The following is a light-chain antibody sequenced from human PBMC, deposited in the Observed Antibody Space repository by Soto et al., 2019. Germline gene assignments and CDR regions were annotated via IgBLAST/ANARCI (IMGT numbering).Light chain of an antibody. CDR2: AAS. CDR1: QGISNY. CDR3: QQYNSTPQT. J-gene: IGKJ1*01. V-gene: IGKV1-27*01. Sequence: DIQMTQSPSSLSASVGDRVTITCRASQGISNYLAWDQQKPGKVPKLLIYAASTWQSGVPSRFSGSGSGTDFTLTISSLQPEDVATYYCQQYNSTPQTLGQVNKVEIK.